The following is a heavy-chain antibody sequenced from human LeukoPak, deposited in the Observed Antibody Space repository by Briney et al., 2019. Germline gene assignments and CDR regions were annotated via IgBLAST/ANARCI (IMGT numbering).Heavy chain of an antibody. CDR3: ARHFTYYYDSSGYPRDAFDI. Sequence: SQTLSLTCTVSGGSISSGGYYWSWIRQSPGKGLVWIGYMYYSGSTNYNPSLKSRVTMSVDMSKNQFSLKLSSVTAADTALYYCARHFTYYYDSSGYPRDAFDIWGQGTMVTVSS. CDR1: GGSISSGGYY. V-gene: IGHV4-61*08. D-gene: IGHD3-22*01. J-gene: IGHJ3*02. CDR2: MYYSGST.